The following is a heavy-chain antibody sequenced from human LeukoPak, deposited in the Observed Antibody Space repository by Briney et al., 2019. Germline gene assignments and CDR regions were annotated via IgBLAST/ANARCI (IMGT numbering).Heavy chain of an antibody. CDR3: ARDRPGYSYANWFDP. CDR2: INAGNGNT. D-gene: IGHD5-18*01. J-gene: IGHJ5*02. V-gene: IGHV1-3*01. CDR1: GYTFTSYA. Sequence: ASVKVSCKASGYTFTSYAMHWVRQAPGQRLEWMGWINAGNGNTKYSQKFQGRVTIARDTSASTAYMELSSLRSEDTAVYYCARDRPGYSYANWFDPWGQGTLVTVSS.